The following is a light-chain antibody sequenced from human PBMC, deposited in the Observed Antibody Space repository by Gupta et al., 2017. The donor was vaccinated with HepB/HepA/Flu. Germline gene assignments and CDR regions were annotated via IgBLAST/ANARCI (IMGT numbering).Light chain of an antibody. V-gene: IGLV1-40*01. Sequence: QSVLTQPPSVSGAPGQRVTISCTGRSSNIGAGYGVHWYHHLPGTAPKLLIYTNSNRPSGVPDRFSASKSGTSASLAITGLQAEDEADYYCQSYDNSLSGVVFGGGTKLTVL. CDR3: QSYDNSLSGVV. CDR1: SSNIGAGYG. CDR2: TNS. J-gene: IGLJ3*02.